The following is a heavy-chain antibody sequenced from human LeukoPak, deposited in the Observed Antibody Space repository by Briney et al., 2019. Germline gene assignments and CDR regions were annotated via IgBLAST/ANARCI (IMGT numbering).Heavy chain of an antibody. Sequence: ASVKVSCKASGYTFTSYYVHWVRQAHGQGLEWKGIINPSGGSTSYEQKFQGRVTMTSDTSTSTVYMELSSLRSEDTAVYYCARESDWLGYWGQGTLVTVSS. CDR1: GYTFTSYY. D-gene: IGHD3-9*01. J-gene: IGHJ4*02. V-gene: IGHV1-46*01. CDR3: ARESDWLGY. CDR2: INPSGGST.